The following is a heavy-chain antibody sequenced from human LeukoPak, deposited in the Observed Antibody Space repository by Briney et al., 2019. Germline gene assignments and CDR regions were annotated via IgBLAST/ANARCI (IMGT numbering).Heavy chain of an antibody. CDR2: IYYSGST. CDR1: GGSISSSSYY. J-gene: IGHJ2*01. D-gene: IGHD4-17*01. CDR3: ARAQMLTITTTVLRPGYFEL. V-gene: IGHV4-39*07. Sequence: SKTLSLTCTVSGGSISSSSYYWGWIRQPPGKGLEWIGSIYYSGSTYYNPSLKSRVTISVDTSKNQFSLKLSSVTAADTAVYYCARAQMLTITTTVLRPGYFELWGRGALVTVSS.